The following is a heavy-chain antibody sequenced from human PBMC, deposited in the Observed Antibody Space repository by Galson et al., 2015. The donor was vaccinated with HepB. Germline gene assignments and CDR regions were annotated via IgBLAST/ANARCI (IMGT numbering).Heavy chain of an antibody. J-gene: IGHJ5*02. CDR2: TIPILDRT. CDR1: GGTFGSYA. D-gene: IGHD1/OR15-1a*01. CDR3: ATIGP. V-gene: IGHV1-69*10. Sequence: VKVSCKASGGTFGSYAFSWVRQAPGQGPEWMGRTIPILDRTTYPQKFQARLTMTADKSTDTAYMQLSSLRSEDTAVYFCATIGPWGRGTPVTVSP.